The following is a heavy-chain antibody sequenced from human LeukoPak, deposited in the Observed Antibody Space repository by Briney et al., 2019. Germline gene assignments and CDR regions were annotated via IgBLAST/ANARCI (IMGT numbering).Heavy chain of an antibody. D-gene: IGHD3-10*01. V-gene: IGHV3-23*01. CDR2: ISGSGGST. J-gene: IGHJ5*02. Sequence: GGSLRLSCAASGFTVSSNYMSWVRQAPGKGLEWVSAISGSGGSTYYADSVKGRFTISRDNSKNTLYLQMNSLRAEDTVVYYCAKDYSKTSYYGSGTYYRPKWFDPWGQGTLVTVSS. CDR3: AKDYSKTSYYGSGTYYRPKWFDP. CDR1: GFTVSSNY.